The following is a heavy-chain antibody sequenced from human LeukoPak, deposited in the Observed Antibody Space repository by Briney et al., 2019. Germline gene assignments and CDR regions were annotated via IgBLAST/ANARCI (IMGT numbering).Heavy chain of an antibody. J-gene: IGHJ4*02. CDR1: GFTFSSYA. V-gene: IGHV3-23*01. CDR3: ASEKGLTTGIFDY. CDR2: ISGSGGST. Sequence: GGSLRLSCAASGFTFSSYAMSWVRQAPGKGLEWVSAISGSGGSTYYADSVKGRFTIPRDNSKNTLYLQMNSLRAEDTAVYYCASEKGLTTGIFDYWGQGTLVTVSS. D-gene: IGHD4-17*01.